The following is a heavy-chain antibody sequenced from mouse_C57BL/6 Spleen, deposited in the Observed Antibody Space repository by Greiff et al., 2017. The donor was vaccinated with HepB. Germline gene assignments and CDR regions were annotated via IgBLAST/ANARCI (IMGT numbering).Heavy chain of an antibody. Sequence: EVQLVESGGGLVKPGGSLKLSCAASGFTFSDYGMHWVRQAPEKGLEWVAYISSGSSTIYYADTVKGRFTISRDNAKNTLFLQMTSLRSEDTAMYYCARPNYYGSYYAMDYWGQGTSVTVSS. CDR1: GFTFSDYG. CDR2: ISSGSSTI. CDR3: ARPNYYGSYYAMDY. V-gene: IGHV5-17*01. D-gene: IGHD1-1*01. J-gene: IGHJ4*01.